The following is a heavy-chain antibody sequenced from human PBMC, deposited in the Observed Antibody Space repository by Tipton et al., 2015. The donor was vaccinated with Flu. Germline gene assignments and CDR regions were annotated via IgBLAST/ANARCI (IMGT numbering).Heavy chain of an antibody. CDR2: MYYSGST. Sequence: LRLSCTVSGDSISSYYWSWIRQPPGKGLEWIGYMYYSGSTKYNPSLKSRVTISIDTSKNQFSLKLTSVTAADTAVYYCARARAPYYYYAMDVWGQGATVTVS. V-gene: IGHV4-59*01. CDR1: GDSISSYY. D-gene: IGHD3-10*01. CDR3: ARARAPYYYYAMDV. J-gene: IGHJ6*02.